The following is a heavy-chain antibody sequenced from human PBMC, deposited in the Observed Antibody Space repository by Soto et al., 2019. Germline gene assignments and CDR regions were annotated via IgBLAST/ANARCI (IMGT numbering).Heavy chain of an antibody. Sequence: SETLSLTCTVSGGSISSYYWNWIRQPPGKGLEWIGYIYYSGSTNNNPSLKSRVTISVDTSKNQFSLNLSSVTAADTAVYYCAKEPVSITIFGVSGMDVWGRGTTVTVSS. CDR2: IYYSGST. D-gene: IGHD3-3*01. CDR1: GGSISSYY. J-gene: IGHJ6*02. V-gene: IGHV4-59*12. CDR3: AKEPVSITIFGVSGMDV.